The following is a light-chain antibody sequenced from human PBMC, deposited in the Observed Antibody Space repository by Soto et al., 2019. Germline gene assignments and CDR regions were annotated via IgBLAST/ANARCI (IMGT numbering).Light chain of an antibody. V-gene: IGLV4-60*02. CDR2: LEGSGSY. CDR1: SGHSSYI. CDR3: ETWESNTRV. J-gene: IGLJ1*01. Sequence: QSVLTQSSSASASLGSSVKLTCTLSSGHSSYIIAWHQQQPGKAPRYLMKLEGSGSYNKGSGVPDRFSGSNSGADRYLTISNLHFEDEADYYCETWESNTRVFGTGTKVTVL.